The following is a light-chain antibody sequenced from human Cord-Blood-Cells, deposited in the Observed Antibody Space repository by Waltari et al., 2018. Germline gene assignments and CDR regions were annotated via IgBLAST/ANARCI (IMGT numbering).Light chain of an antibody. J-gene: IGKJ2*01. CDR1: QSVLYSSNNKND. CDR2: WAF. V-gene: IGKV4-1*01. CDR3: QQDYSTPYT. Sequence: DIVMTQSPDSLAVSLGERATINCKYSQSVLYSSNNKNDLAWYQQKPGQPPKRLIYWAFTRESGVPDRFSGSGSGTDFTLTISSLQAEDVAVYYCQQDYSTPYTFGQGTKLEIK.